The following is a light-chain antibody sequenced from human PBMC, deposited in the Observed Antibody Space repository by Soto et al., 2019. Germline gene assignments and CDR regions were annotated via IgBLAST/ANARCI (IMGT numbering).Light chain of an antibody. CDR1: SSDVGGYNY. V-gene: IGLV2-8*01. CDR2: EVS. Sequence: LTQPPSASGSPGQSVTISCTGTSSDVGGYNYVSWYQQHPGKAPKLMIYEVSKRPSGVPDRFSGSKSGNTASLTVSGLQAEGEADYYCSSYAGSNNYVFGTGTKVTVL. CDR3: SSYAGSNNYV. J-gene: IGLJ1*01.